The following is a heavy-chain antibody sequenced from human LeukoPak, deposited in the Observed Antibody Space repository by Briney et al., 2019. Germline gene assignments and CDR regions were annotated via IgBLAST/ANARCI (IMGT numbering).Heavy chain of an antibody. J-gene: IGHJ4*02. D-gene: IGHD3-22*01. CDR1: GGSVSSNSAA. V-gene: IGHV6-1*01. CDR2: TYYRSNWYN. CDR3: ARGGGYYDSSPDPSFDY. Sequence: SQTLSLTCAISGGSVSSNSAAWNWIRQSPSRGLEWLGRTYYRSNWYNDYAVSVKGRITIDPDTSKHQFSLQLNSVTPEDTAVYYCARGGGYYDSSPDPSFDYWGQGTLVTVSS.